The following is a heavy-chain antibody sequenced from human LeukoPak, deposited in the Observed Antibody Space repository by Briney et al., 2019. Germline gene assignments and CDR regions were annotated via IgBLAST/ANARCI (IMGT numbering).Heavy chain of an antibody. CDR1: GFTFSSYS. CDR2: ISSSSSYI. J-gene: IGHJ4*02. Sequence: GGSLRLSCAASGFTFSSYSMNWVRQAPGKGLEWVSSISSSSSYIYYADSVKGRFTISRDNAKNSLYLQMNSLRAEDTAVYYCAREKGIAVASDYWGQGTLVTVSP. D-gene: IGHD6-19*01. V-gene: IGHV3-21*01. CDR3: AREKGIAVASDY.